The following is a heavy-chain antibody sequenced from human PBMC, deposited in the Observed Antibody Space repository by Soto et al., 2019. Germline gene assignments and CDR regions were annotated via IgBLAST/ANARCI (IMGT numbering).Heavy chain of an antibody. CDR2: ITSSSSTM. Sequence: GGSLRLSCAASGFTFSSYSMNWVRQAPGRGLEWVSYITSSSSTMYYADSVKGRFTISRDNAKNSVYLQMNSLRDEDTAVYYCARERQQSVNWFDPWGQGTLVTVSS. CDR1: GFTFSSYS. D-gene: IGHD6-13*01. CDR3: ARERQQSVNWFDP. V-gene: IGHV3-48*02. J-gene: IGHJ5*02.